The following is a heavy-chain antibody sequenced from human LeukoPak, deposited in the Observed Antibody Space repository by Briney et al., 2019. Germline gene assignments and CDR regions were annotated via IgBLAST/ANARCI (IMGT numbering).Heavy chain of an antibody. J-gene: IGHJ5*02. CDR1: GGSISSYY. Sequence: SETLSLTCTVSGGSISSYYWSWIRQPAGKGLEWIGRIYTSGSTNYNPSLKSRVTMSVDTSKNQFSLKLSSVTAADTAVYYCARGGVVTAIDWFGPWGQGTLVTVSS. D-gene: IGHD2-21*02. CDR2: IYTSGST. CDR3: ARGGVVTAIDWFGP. V-gene: IGHV4-4*07.